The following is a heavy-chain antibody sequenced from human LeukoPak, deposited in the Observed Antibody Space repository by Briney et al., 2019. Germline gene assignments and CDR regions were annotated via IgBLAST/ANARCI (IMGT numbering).Heavy chain of an antibody. D-gene: IGHD5-18*01. Sequence: SETLSLTCTVSGGSISSYYWSWIRQPPGKGPEWIGYIYYSGSTNYNPSLKSRVTISVDTSKNQFSLKLSSVTAADTAVYYCARGRYSYGPGGFDYWGQGTLVTVSS. V-gene: IGHV4-59*01. J-gene: IGHJ4*02. CDR2: IYYSGST. CDR1: GGSISSYY. CDR3: ARGRYSYGPGGFDY.